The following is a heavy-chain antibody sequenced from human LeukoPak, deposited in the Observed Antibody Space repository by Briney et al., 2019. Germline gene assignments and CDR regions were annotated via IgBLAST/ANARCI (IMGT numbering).Heavy chain of an antibody. CDR3: ARGRGHEYCSGGSCYSPVDY. CDR1: GYTFTSYD. CDR2: MSPNSGNT. J-gene: IGHJ4*02. V-gene: IGHV1-8*01. Sequence: ASVKVSCKASGYTFTSYDINWVRQATGQGLEWMGWMSPNSGNTGYAQKFQGRVTMTRNTSISTAYMELSSLRSEDTAVYYCARGRGHEYCSGGSCYSPVDYWGQGTLVTVSS. D-gene: IGHD2-15*01.